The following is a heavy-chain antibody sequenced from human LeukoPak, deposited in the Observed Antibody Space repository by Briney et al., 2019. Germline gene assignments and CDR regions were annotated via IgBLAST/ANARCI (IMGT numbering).Heavy chain of an antibody. J-gene: IGHJ5*02. D-gene: IGHD3-10*01. V-gene: IGHV4-59*12. CDR1: GGSISRYY. CDR2: IYYSGST. Sequence: PSETLSLTCTISGGSISRYYWTWIRQPPGKGLEWIGYIYYSGSTKYNPSLESRVTMSVDTSKNQFSLKLNSVTAADTAVYYCARDQYYHGSGTPFDPWGQGTLVTVSS. CDR3: ARDQYYHGSGTPFDP.